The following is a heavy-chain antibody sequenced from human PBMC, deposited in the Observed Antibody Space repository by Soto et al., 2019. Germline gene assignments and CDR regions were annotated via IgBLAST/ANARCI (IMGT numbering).Heavy chain of an antibody. CDR2: ISYEARHT. D-gene: IGHD2-15*01. CDR1: GFIFSSYG. V-gene: IGHV3-30*18. CDR3: AKEVHCGGGSCSWSEGFDY. J-gene: IGHJ4*02. Sequence: QVQLVESGGGVVQPGRSLRLSCAASGFIFSSYGMHWVRQAPGKGLEWVAVISYEARHTYYADSVKGRFTITRDNSKNTLYLQMNSLRPEVTAVYYCAKEVHCGGGSCSWSEGFDYWGQGTLLTVSS.